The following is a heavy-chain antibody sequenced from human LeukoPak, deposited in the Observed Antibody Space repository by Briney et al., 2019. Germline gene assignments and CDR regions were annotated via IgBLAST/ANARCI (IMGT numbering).Heavy chain of an antibody. J-gene: IGHJ4*02. CDR1: GFTFSSYE. D-gene: IGHD1-1*01. CDR2: ILSSGKTI. Sequence: QPGGSLRLSCAASGFTFSSYEMNWVRQAPGKGLEWVSYILSSGKTIYYADSVKGRFTISRDNVKNSLYLQMNSLRAEDTAVYYCAREGWSDDLDYWGQGTLVTVSS. CDR3: AREGWSDDLDY. V-gene: IGHV3-48*03.